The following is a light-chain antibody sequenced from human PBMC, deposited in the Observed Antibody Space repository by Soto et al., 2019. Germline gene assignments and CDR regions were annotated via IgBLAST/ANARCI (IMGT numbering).Light chain of an antibody. Sequence: DIQMTQSPSTLSASVGDRVTITCRASQSISSWLAWYQQKPGKAPKLLIYQASSLESGVPLRFSGSGSGTEFTLTISSLQPDDFATYYCQQYDTYPLTFGQGTKVGIK. V-gene: IGKV1-5*03. CDR2: QAS. J-gene: IGKJ1*01. CDR1: QSISSW. CDR3: QQYDTYPLT.